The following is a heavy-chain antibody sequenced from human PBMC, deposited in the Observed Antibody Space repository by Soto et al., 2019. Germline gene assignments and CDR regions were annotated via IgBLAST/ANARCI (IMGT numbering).Heavy chain of an antibody. V-gene: IGHV3-64D*06. Sequence: PVGSLRLSCSASGFTFSDYAMHWVRQAPGKGLEYVSSISSDGRPTYYADSVRGRFAISRDNSRNTLYLQMSSLRAEDTAVYYCVKDRWIDYWGQGTLVTVSS. CDR3: VKDRWIDY. CDR2: ISSDGRPT. J-gene: IGHJ4*02. CDR1: GFTFSDYA. D-gene: IGHD2-15*01.